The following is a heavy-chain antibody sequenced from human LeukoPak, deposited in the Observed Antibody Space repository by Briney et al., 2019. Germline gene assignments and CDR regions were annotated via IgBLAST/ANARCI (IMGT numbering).Heavy chain of an antibody. CDR3: ARSLTIFGVVPN. CDR2: ISGSGGST. D-gene: IGHD3-3*01. V-gene: IGHV3-23*01. CDR1: GFTFSSYA. J-gene: IGHJ4*02. Sequence: GGSLRLSCAASGFTFSSYAMSWVRQAPGKGLERVSAISGSGGSTYYADSVKGRFTISRDNSKNTLYLQMNSLRAEDTAVYYCARSLTIFGVVPNWGQGTLVTVSS.